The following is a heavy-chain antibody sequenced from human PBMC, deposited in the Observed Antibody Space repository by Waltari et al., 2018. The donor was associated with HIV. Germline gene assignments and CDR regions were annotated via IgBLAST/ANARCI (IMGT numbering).Heavy chain of an antibody. V-gene: IGHV4-34*01. J-gene: IGHJ4*02. CDR1: GGSFSGYY. CDR2: INHSGST. CDR3: AIGVVPAAIGSSWYRGQSDY. Sequence: QVQLQQWGAGLLKPSETLSLTCAVYGGSFSGYYWSWIRQPPGKGLEWIGEINHSGSTNYNPSLKSRVTISVDTSKNQFSLKLSSVTAADTAVYYCAIGVVPAAIGSSWYRGQSDYWGQGTLVTVSS. D-gene: IGHD2-2*01.